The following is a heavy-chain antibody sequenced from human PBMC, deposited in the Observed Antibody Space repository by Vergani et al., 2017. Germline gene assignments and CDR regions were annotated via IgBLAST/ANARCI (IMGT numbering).Heavy chain of an antibody. J-gene: IGHJ3*01. D-gene: IGHD4-23*01. CDR3: ARDNKQLRPRAFDL. CDR2: IYVSGIT. Sequence: QVQLQESGPGLVKPSQTLSLTCTVSGSSINNDFYYWHWIRQPAGKGLEWIGRIYVSGITDYNSSLQSRVYMSVDTSKNQFALTLTCVTASDTAVYYCARDNKQLRPRAFDLCGQGTMVTVSS. V-gene: IGHV4-61*02. CDR1: GSSINNDFYY.